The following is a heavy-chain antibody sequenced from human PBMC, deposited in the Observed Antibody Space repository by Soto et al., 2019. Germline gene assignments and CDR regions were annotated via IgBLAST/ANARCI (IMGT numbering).Heavy chain of an antibody. CDR2: INGGGAYT. CDR3: VHSRCDVELEALYR. CDR1: GFSCSSYA. V-gene: IGHV3-23*01. D-gene: IGHD2-8*01. J-gene: IGHJ3*01. Sequence: EVTLRLSCTASGFSCSSYAMKCVSQVSGKRMEWVSAINGGGAYTYYADAVRGRFTISRDNSINTLYLQMSSLRTEDTALYYCVHSRCDVELEALYRRGKRKMVTV.